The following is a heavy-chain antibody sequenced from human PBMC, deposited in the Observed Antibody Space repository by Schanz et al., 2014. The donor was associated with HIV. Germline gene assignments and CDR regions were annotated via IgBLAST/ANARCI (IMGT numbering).Heavy chain of an antibody. D-gene: IGHD1-26*01. CDR3: ARDRPVIVGATRADGGTDFDY. J-gene: IGHJ4*02. V-gene: IGHV1-18*04. CDR2: INTSTGNV. CDR1: GHIFTGYL. Sequence: QVQLVQSGAEVKKPGASVKVSCKPYGHIFTGYLMHWVRQAPGQGLEWMGWINTSTGNVDYSQNFQARVTLTTDTSTRTVYMELRSLRSDDTAVYYCARDRPVIVGATRADGGTDFDYWGQGTLVTVSS.